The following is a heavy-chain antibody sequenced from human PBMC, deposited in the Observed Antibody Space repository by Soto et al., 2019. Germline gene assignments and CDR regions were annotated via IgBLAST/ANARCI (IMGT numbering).Heavy chain of an antibody. D-gene: IGHD6-19*01. V-gene: IGHV2-5*02. CDR2: VYWDDDK. CDR1: GFSLSTSGVG. Sequence: QITLNESGPTLVKPTQTLTLTCAFSGFSLSTSGVGVGWIRQPPGKALEWLVFVYWDDDKRYSPSLRSRLTITKDTSKNQVVLTMTNVDPVDTATYFCAHRRIGVSQWNYGDFDYWGQGTLVPVSS. CDR3: AHRRIGVSQWNYGDFDY. J-gene: IGHJ4*02.